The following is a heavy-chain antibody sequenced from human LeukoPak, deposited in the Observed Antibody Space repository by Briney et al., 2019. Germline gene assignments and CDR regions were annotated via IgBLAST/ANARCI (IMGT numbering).Heavy chain of an antibody. Sequence: SETLSLTCTVSGGSISSGGYYWSWIRQPPGKGLEWIGYIYYSGSTNYNPSLKSRVTVSVDTSKNQFSLKLSSVTAADTAVYYCARLPGATSNVDYWGQGTLVTVSS. CDR2: IYYSGST. D-gene: IGHD1-26*01. CDR1: GGSISSGGYY. CDR3: ARLPGATSNVDY. V-gene: IGHV4-61*08. J-gene: IGHJ4*02.